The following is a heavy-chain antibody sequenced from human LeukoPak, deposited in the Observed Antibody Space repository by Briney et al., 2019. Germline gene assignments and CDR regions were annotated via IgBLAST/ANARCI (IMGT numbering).Heavy chain of an antibody. CDR2: ISHDGSNE. V-gene: IGHV3-30-3*01. J-gene: IGHJ4*02. CDR1: GFTFSTYA. Sequence: PGRSLRLPCAASGFTFSTYAMHWVRQPPGKGLEWVAVISHDGSNEYYADSVKGRFTISRDNSKNTLSLQMNSLRGDDTAVYYCARSYDSSGYYSFDCWGQGTLVTVSS. CDR3: ARSYDSSGYYSFDC. D-gene: IGHD3-22*01.